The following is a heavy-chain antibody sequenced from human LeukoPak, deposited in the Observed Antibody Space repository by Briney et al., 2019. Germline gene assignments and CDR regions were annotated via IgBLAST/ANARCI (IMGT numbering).Heavy chain of an antibody. Sequence: GGSLRLSCAASVFTFSSYVMHWVRQAPGKGLEWVAVISYDGSNRYYADSVKGRFTISRDNSKNTLYLQMNSLRAEDTAVYYCAKGYYYGSGSYYYYYYGMDVWGQGTTVTVSS. CDR1: VFTFSSYV. CDR3: AKGYYYGSGSYYYYYYGMDV. D-gene: IGHD3-10*01. J-gene: IGHJ6*02. CDR2: ISYDGSNR. V-gene: IGHV3-30*18.